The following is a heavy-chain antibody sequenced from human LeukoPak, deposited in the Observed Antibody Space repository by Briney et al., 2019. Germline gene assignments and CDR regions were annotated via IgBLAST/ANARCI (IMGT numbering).Heavy chain of an antibody. J-gene: IGHJ4*02. CDR3: TTDPYYDFWSDDFDY. CDR2: IKSKTDGGTT. CDR1: GFTFSSYS. V-gene: IGHV3-15*01. Sequence: PGGSLRLSCAASGFTFSSYSMNWVRQAPGKGLEWVGRIKSKTDGGTTDYAAPVKGRFTISRDDSKNTLYLQMNSLKTEDTAVYYCTTDPYYDFWSDDFDYWGQGTLVTVSS. D-gene: IGHD3-3*01.